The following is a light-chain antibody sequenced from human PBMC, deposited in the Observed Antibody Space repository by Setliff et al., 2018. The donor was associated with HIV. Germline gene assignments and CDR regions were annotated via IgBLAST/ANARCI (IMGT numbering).Light chain of an antibody. Sequence: QSVLTQPASVSGSPGQSITISCTGSSTDVGGYNYVSWYQQHPGKVPKLMIYEVSNRPSGVSNRFSGSKSGNTASLTISGLQAEDEADYYCGSYTSNSALGDVFGTGTKATVL. CDR3: GSYTSNSALGDV. V-gene: IGLV2-14*01. CDR2: EVS. CDR1: STDVGGYNY. J-gene: IGLJ1*01.